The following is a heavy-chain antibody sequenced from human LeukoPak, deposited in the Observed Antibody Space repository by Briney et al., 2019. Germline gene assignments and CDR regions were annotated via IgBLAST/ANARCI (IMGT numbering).Heavy chain of an antibody. Sequence: ASVKVSCKASGYTFTSYDINWMRQATGQGLEWMGWMSPNSGNTGYAQKFQGRVTMTRDTSTGTAYLELSSLRSEDSAVYYCVRCEVNGWLRLRTPFDYWGQGTLVTVSS. J-gene: IGHJ4*02. CDR1: GYTFTSYD. V-gene: IGHV1-8*01. CDR3: VRCEVNGWLRLRTPFDY. CDR2: MSPNSGNT. D-gene: IGHD5-12*01.